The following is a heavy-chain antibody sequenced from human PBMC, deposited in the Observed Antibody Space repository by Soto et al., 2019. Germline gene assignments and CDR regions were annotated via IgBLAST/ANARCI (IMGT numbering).Heavy chain of an antibody. CDR2: IIPILGRA. Sequence: QVQLVQSGAEVKKPGSSVKVSCKASGGTFSSYTISWMRQAPGQGLEWMGRIIPILGRANYAQKFQGRVKLTADKSTRTAYMELRRLRSEDTAVYFCARVLAAAGTGTNWFDPWGEGTLVTVSS. D-gene: IGHD6-13*01. CDR3: ARVLAAAGTGTNWFDP. V-gene: IGHV1-69*08. CDR1: GGTFSSYT. J-gene: IGHJ5*02.